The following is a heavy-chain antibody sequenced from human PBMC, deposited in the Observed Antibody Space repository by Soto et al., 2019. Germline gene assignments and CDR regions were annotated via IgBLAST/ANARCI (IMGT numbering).Heavy chain of an antibody. J-gene: IGHJ4*02. CDR3: ARDAIRYCSSTSCYFFS. V-gene: IGHV3-21*01. Sequence: SLRLSCAASGFTFSSYSMNWVRQAPGKGLEWVSSISSSSSYIYYADSVKGRFTISRDNAKNSLYLQMNSLRAEDTAVYYCARDAIRYCSSTSCYFFSWGQGTLVTVSS. CDR1: GFTFSSYS. D-gene: IGHD2-2*01. CDR2: ISSSSSYI.